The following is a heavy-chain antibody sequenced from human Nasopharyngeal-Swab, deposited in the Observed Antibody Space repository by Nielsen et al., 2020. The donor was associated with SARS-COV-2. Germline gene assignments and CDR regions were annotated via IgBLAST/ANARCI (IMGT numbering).Heavy chain of an antibody. CDR3: AKVGGGVGY. D-gene: IGHD3-16*01. CDR2: ISGSGDSI. V-gene: IGHV3-23*01. Sequence: GGSLRLSCAASGFTFSSFGMSWVRQAPGKGLEWVSTISGSGDSIYYADSVKGRFTISRDNSKNTLFLQMNSLRAEDTALYYCAKVGGGVGYWGQGTLVTVSS. J-gene: IGHJ4*02. CDR1: GFTFSSFG.